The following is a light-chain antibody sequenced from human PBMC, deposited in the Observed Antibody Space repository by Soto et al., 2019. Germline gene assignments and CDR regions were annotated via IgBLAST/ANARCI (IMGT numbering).Light chain of an antibody. V-gene: IGLV2-11*01. CDR2: DVT. J-gene: IGLJ2*01. Sequence: QSALTQPRSVSGSPGQSVTVSCTGTSNDVGGYNYVSWYQQHPGKAPKLIISDVTNRPSGVPDRFSGSKSGNTASLTISGLQGEDEAEYYCCSYGGSYTLIFGGGTKLTVL. CDR1: SNDVGGYNY. CDR3: CSYGGSYTLI.